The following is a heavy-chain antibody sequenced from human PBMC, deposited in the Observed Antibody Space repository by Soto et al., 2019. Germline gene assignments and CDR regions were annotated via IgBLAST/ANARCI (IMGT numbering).Heavy chain of an antibody. D-gene: IGHD3-10*01. Sequence: QITLKESGPTLVRPTQTLTLTCTFSGFSLTTSGVGVGWIGQPPGKAREWLAVIYWDDDKRYSSSLKSRLTITKDTSKNQVVLTMTNMDPVDTATYYCAHHPYYGLGSYSFDYWGQGTLVTVSS. V-gene: IGHV2-5*02. CDR3: AHHPYYGLGSYSFDY. CDR1: GFSLTTSGVG. CDR2: IYWDDDK. J-gene: IGHJ4*02.